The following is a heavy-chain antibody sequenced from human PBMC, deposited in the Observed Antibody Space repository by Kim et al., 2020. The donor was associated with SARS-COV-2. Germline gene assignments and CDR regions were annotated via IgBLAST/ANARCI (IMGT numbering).Heavy chain of an antibody. J-gene: IGHJ4*02. CDR1: GFTFSSYW. CDR2: IKQDGSEK. D-gene: IGHD3-22*01. Sequence: GGSLRLSCAASGFTFSSYWMSWVRQAPGKGLEWVANIKQDGSEKYYVDSVKGRFTISRDNAKNSLYLQMNSLRAEDTAVYYCAREWGSDYYDSSGTADYWGQGTLVTVSS. CDR3: AREWGSDYYDSSGTADY. V-gene: IGHV3-7*01.